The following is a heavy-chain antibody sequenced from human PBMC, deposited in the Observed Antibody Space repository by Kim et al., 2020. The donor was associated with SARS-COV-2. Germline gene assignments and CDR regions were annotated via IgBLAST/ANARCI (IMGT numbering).Heavy chain of an antibody. Sequence: VKGRFTISRDNSTNTLYLQMNSLRAEDTAVYYCARDGEGEYSGYAYYFDYWGQGTLVTVSS. V-gene: IGHV3-30*01. D-gene: IGHD5-12*01. CDR3: ARDGEGEYSGYAYYFDY. J-gene: IGHJ4*02.